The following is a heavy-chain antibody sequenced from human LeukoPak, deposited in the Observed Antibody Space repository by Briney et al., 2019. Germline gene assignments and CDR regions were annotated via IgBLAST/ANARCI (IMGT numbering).Heavy chain of an antibody. CDR3: ARNVSRGEPGGAFDI. J-gene: IGHJ3*02. CDR2: IYYSGST. V-gene: IGHV4-39*01. Sequence: PSETLSLTCTVSGGAISGRRDYWGWIRQPPGKGLEWIASIYYSGSTHYNPSLKSRVTISVDTSRNQFSLELRTVTAADSAIYYCARNVSRGEPGGAFDIWGQGTMVTVSS. D-gene: IGHD3-16*01. CDR1: GGAISGRRDY.